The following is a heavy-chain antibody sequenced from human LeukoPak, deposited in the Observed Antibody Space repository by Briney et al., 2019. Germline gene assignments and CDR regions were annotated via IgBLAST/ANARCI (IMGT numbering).Heavy chain of an antibody. J-gene: IGHJ4*02. CDR3: ARGRYCSGGSCYSDY. CDR1: GFTFSNYW. V-gene: IGHV3-74*01. Sequence: GGSLRLSCAASGFTFSNYWMQWVRQAPGKGLVWVSRINDDGSTTSYADSVKGRFTISRDNAKNTLYLQMNSLRAEDTAVYYCARGRYCSGGSCYSDYWGQGTLVTVSS. D-gene: IGHD2-15*01. CDR2: INDDGSTT.